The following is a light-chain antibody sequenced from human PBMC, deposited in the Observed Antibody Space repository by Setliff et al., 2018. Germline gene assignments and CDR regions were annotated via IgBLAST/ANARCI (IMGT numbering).Light chain of an antibody. V-gene: IGLV2-8*01. CDR1: SSDVGGYNF. J-gene: IGLJ1*01. Sequence: QSALTQPPSASGSPGQSVTISCTGTSSDVGGYNFVAWYQQHPGKAPKLMIYEVSKRPSGVPDRFSGSKSGNTASLTVSGLQAEDEADYYCLSYTNSDTVVFGTGTKVTVL. CDR2: EVS. CDR3: LSYTNSDTVV.